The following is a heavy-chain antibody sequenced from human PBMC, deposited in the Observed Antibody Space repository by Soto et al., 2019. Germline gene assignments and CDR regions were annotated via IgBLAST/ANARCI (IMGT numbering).Heavy chain of an antibody. D-gene: IGHD2-2*01. J-gene: IGHJ4*02. CDR1: GYTFTSYD. Sequence: QVQLVQSGAEVKKPGASVKVSCKASGYTFTSYDINWVRQATGQGLEWMGWMNPNSGHTGSAQKFQGRVTMTRNTSISTAYMDLSSLRSEDTAVYYCARGFRTISTSDYWGQGTPVTVSS. CDR3: ARGFRTISTSDY. V-gene: IGHV1-8*01. CDR2: MNPNSGHT.